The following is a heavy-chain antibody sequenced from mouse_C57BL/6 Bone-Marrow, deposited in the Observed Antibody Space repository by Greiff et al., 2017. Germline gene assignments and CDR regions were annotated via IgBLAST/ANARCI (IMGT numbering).Heavy chain of an antibody. D-gene: IGHD2-2*01. Sequence: QVQLQQPGAELVMPGASVKLSCKASGYTFTSYWLHWVKQRPGQGLEWIGEIDPSDSYTNYNQKFKGKSTLTVDKSSSTAYMQLSSLTSEDSAVYYFAKRGIWLRDYWGQGTTLTVSS. CDR1: GYTFTSYW. V-gene: IGHV1-69*01. J-gene: IGHJ2*01. CDR2: IDPSDSYT. CDR3: AKRGIWLRDY.